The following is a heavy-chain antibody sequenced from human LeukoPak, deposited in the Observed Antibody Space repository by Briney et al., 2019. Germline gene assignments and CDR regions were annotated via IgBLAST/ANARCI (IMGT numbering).Heavy chain of an antibody. J-gene: IGHJ2*01. V-gene: IGHV4-59*01. CDR3: ASTYTSSWYNWYFDL. Sequence: SETLSLTCNVSGGSISGYYWSWIQQPPGKELDWIGYVYYSGSTNYNPSLKSRVTISVDMSKNQFSLKLNSVTAADTAIYYCASTYTSSWYNWYFDLWGPGTLVTVSS. CDR1: GGSISGYY. D-gene: IGHD6-13*01. CDR2: VYYSGST.